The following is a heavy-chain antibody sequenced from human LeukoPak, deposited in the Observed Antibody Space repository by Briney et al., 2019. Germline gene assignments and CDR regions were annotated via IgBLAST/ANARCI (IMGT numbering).Heavy chain of an antibody. Sequence: SETLSLTCTVSGGSISSYYWSWIRQPPGKGLEWIGYTYYSGSTNYNPSLKSRVTISVDTSKNQFSLKLSSVTAADTAVYYCARAHKDCSSTSCPFDYWGQGTLVTVSS. V-gene: IGHV4-59*01. CDR3: ARAHKDCSSTSCPFDY. CDR2: TYYSGST. D-gene: IGHD2-2*01. J-gene: IGHJ4*02. CDR1: GGSISSYY.